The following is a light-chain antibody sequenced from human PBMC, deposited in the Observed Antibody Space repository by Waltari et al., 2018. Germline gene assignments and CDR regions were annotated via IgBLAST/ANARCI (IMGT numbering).Light chain of an antibody. CDR3: QQYIAYWT. Sequence: DFQMTQSPSILSASVGDRVTITFRASQIVGRLLAWYQQKPGSAPKLLIYQASNLESGVPSRFSGAGSGTEFTLTISSLQPDDFATYYCQQYIAYWTFGQGTKVQSK. CDR1: QIVGRL. J-gene: IGKJ1*01. CDR2: QAS. V-gene: IGKV1-5*03.